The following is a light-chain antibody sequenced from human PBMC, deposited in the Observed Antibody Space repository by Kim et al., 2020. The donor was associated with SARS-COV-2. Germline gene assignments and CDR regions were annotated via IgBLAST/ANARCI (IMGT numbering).Light chain of an antibody. V-gene: IGLV3-21*04. CDR2: YDS. J-gene: IGLJ3*02. Sequence: APGKTATITCGGDNIGSESVHWYQQKPGQAPVLVIYYDSDRPSGIPERFSGSNSGNTATLTISRVEAGDEADYFCQVWDGSSDHWVFGGGTQLTVL. CDR3: QVWDGSSDHWV. CDR1: NIGSES.